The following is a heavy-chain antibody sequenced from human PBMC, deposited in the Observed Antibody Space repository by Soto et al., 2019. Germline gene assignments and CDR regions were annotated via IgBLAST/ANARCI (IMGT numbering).Heavy chain of an antibody. J-gene: IGHJ4*02. CDR1: GGSFSGYY. Sequence: QVQLQQWGAGLLKPSETLSLTCAVYGGSFSGYYWSWIRQPPGKGLEWIGEINHSGSTNYNPSLKRRVTISVDTSKNQFSLKLSSVTAADTAVYYCARGRRWLQPYYFDYWGQGTLVTVSS. CDR3: ARGRRWLQPYYFDY. D-gene: IGHD5-12*01. V-gene: IGHV4-34*01. CDR2: INHSGST.